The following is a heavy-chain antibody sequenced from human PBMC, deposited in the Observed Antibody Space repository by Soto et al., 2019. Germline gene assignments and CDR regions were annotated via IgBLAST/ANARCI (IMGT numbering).Heavy chain of an antibody. D-gene: IGHD2-21*02. Sequence: GGSLRLSCAASGFTFSTYAMHWVRQAPGKGLEWVAVIWYDGSDKYYADSVKGRFTISRDNSKNTLYLQMNSLRAEDTAVYYCARDPGYCGADCYSGVGAFDIWGQGTMVTVSS. CDR3: ARDPGYCGADCYSGVGAFDI. J-gene: IGHJ3*02. CDR1: GFTFSTYA. V-gene: IGHV3-33*01. CDR2: IWYDGSDK.